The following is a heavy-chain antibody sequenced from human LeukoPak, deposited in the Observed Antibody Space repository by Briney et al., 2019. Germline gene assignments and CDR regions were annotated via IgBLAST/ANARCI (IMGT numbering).Heavy chain of an antibody. Sequence: SETLSLTCCVYGVPFSCYFCRWIRQPPARGVECIEEVNHCERTHFNPPLQSQVTISVATSKNQFSLKLRSVTVAATAVYYCARALGSSWYLSRYFQHWGQGTLVTVSS. CDR1: GVPFSCYF. CDR3: ARALGSSWYLSRYFQH. D-gene: IGHD6-13*01. J-gene: IGHJ1*01. V-gene: IGHV4-34*01. CDR2: VNHCERT.